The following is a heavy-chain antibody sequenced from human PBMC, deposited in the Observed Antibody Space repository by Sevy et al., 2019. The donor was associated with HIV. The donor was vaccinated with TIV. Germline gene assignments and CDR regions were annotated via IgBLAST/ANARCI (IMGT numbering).Heavy chain of an antibody. CDR2: IRSETDGGTT. Sequence: GGSLRLSCVASAFTFSNDWMTWVRQAPGKGLEWVGHIRSETDGGTTDYAAPVKGRFTIARHDSKNTAYLEMNSLKIEDTGVYFCATLSGNYWGDWLDPWGQGTLVTVSS. CDR1: AFTFSNDW. CDR3: ATLSGNYWGDWLDP. V-gene: IGHV3-15*07. D-gene: IGHD5-12*01. J-gene: IGHJ5*02.